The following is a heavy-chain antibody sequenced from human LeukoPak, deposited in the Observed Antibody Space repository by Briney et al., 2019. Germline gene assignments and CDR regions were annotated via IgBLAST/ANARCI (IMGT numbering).Heavy chain of an antibody. CDR2: MNPNSGGT. Sequence: ASETVSYTASGYTFTVYYMHWVRQAPGQGLEWMGWMNPNSGGTNYAQQFQGRLTMTRDTSISTAYMELRRLRSDDTAVYYCASSERSWLRPPDYWGQGTLVTASS. V-gene: IGHV1-2*02. CDR3: ASSERSWLRPPDY. CDR1: GYTFTVYY. D-gene: IGHD5-12*01. J-gene: IGHJ4*02.